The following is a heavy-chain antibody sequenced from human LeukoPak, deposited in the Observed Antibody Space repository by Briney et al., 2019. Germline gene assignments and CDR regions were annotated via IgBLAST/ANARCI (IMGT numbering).Heavy chain of an antibody. CDR3: AREPIAALGTADY. CDR2: VSGGGDKT. Sequence: PGGSLRLSCAASGFTFSDYAMSWVRQAPGKGLEWVSAVSGGGDKTYYADSVRGRFAIYRDNSKNTLHLQMNSLGAEDTALYYCAREPIAALGTADYWGQGTLVTVSS. D-gene: IGHD6-13*01. CDR1: GFTFSDYA. J-gene: IGHJ4*02. V-gene: IGHV3-23*01.